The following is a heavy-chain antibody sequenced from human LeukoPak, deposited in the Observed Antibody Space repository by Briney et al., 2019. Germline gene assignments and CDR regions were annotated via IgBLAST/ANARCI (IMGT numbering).Heavy chain of an antibody. V-gene: IGHV4-38-2*02. CDR3: ARQGILTGYLNDY. CDR1: GYSISSGYY. D-gene: IGHD3-9*01. J-gene: IGHJ4*02. Sequence: SETLSLTCTVSGYSISSGYYWGWIRQPPGKGLEWIGSIYHSGSTYYNPSLKSRVTISVDTSKNQFSLKLSSVTAADTAVYYCARQGILTGYLNDYWGQGTLVTVSS. CDR2: IYHSGST.